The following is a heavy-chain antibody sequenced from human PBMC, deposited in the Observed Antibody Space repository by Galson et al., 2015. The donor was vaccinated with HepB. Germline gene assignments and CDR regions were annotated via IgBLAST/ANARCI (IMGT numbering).Heavy chain of an antibody. CDR2: IWYDGTYK. V-gene: IGHV3-33*08. J-gene: IGHJ4*02. CDR3: ARDSGTGGSQY. D-gene: IGHD2-8*02. CDR1: GFTFSNAW. Sequence: SLRLSCAASGFTFSNAWMIWVRQAPGKGLEWVAHIWYDGTYKHYADSVKGRFTISRDNSKNTLFLQMNSLRAEDTAVSYCARDSGTGGSQYWGQGTLVSVSS.